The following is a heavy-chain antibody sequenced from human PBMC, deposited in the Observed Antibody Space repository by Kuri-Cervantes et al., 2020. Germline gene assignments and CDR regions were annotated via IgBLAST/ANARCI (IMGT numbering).Heavy chain of an antibody. CDR1: GFTFSDYY. Sequence: GESLKISCAASGFTFSDYYMSWIRQAPGKGLEWVSEINNSGSIIYYTDSVKGRFTISRDNSKNTLYLQMNSLRAEDTAVYYCAKKGYYYDSSGYSVSFSFDLWGRGTLVTVSS. J-gene: IGHJ2*01. CDR2: INNSGSII. CDR3: AKKGYYYDSSGYSVSFSFDL. V-gene: IGHV3-11*01. D-gene: IGHD3-22*01.